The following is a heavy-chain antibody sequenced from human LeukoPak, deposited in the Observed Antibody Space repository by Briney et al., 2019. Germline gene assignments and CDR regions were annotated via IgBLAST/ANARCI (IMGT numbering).Heavy chain of an antibody. Sequence: ASVKVSCKASGYTFTTLDINWVRQATGQGLEWMGWINPNSGNRGYAQKFQGRVTITRDTSISTAYMELSSLRSEDTAVYYCARDNVDVIALDYWGQGTLV. J-gene: IGHJ4*02. CDR1: GYTFTTLD. CDR2: INPNSGNR. CDR3: ARDNVDVIALDY. V-gene: IGHV1-8*03. D-gene: IGHD2-21*01.